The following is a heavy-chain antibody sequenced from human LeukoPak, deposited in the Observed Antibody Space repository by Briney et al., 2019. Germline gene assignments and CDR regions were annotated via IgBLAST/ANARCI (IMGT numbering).Heavy chain of an antibody. CDR1: GYTFTSYD. J-gene: IGHJ4*02. D-gene: IGHD3-10*01. Sequence: ASVKVSCKASGYTFTSYDINWVRQATGQGLEWMGWMNPNSGNTGYAQKFQGRVTMTRNTSISTAYMELSSLRSEDTAVYYCAADPITMVRGAQPQWGQGTLVTVSS. V-gene: IGHV1-8*01. CDR3: AADPITMVRGAQPQ. CDR2: MNPNSGNT.